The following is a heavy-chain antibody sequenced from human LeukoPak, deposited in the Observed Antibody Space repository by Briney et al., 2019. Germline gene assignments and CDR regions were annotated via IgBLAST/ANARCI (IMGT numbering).Heavy chain of an antibody. CDR1: GYSFTSYW. CDR3: ARPRIAAAGNVYYMDV. V-gene: IGHV5-51*01. D-gene: IGHD6-13*01. Sequence: GESLKISCKGSGYSFTSYWIGWVRQMPGKGLEWMGIIYLGDSDTRYSPSFQGQVTISADKSISTAYLQRSSLQASDTAMYYCARPRIAAAGNVYYMDVWGKGTTVTVSS. J-gene: IGHJ6*03. CDR2: IYLGDSDT.